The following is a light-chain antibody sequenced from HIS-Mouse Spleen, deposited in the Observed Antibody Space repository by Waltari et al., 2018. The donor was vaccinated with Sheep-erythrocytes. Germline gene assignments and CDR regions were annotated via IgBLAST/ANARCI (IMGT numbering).Light chain of an antibody. J-gene: IGKJ2*01. V-gene: IGKV3-15*01. CDR2: VAS. CDR3: QQYNNWPPPYT. CDR1: QSVSSN. Sequence: EIVMTQSPATLPVSPAERATLSCRASQSVSSNLAWYQQKPGQAPRLLIYVASTRATGIPARFSGSGSGTEFTLTISSMQSEDFAVYYCQQYNNWPPPYTFGQGTKLEIK.